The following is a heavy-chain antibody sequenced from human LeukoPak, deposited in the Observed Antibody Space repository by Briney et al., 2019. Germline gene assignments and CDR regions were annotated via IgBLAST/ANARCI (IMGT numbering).Heavy chain of an antibody. Sequence: SETLSLTCTVSGGSISSGSYYWSWIRQPAGKGLEWIGRIYTSGSTNYNPSLKSRVTISVDTSKNQFSLKLSSVTAADTAVYYCARGIAAAGGFWIDPWGQGTLVTVSS. V-gene: IGHV4-61*02. CDR2: IYTSGST. J-gene: IGHJ5*02. CDR1: GGSISSGSYY. CDR3: ARGIAAAGGFWIDP. D-gene: IGHD6-13*01.